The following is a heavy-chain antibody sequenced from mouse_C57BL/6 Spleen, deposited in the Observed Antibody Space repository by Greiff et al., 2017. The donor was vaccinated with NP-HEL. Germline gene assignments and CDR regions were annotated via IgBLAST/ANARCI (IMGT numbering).Heavy chain of an antibody. J-gene: IGHJ3*01. Sequence: VQLQQSGPVLVKPGASVKMSCKASGYTFTDYYMNWVKQSHGKSLEWIGVINPYNGGTSYNQKFKGKATLTVDKSSSTAYMELNSLTSEDSAVYYCASLYDGYYGFAYWGQGTLVTVSA. D-gene: IGHD2-3*01. CDR3: ASLYDGYYGFAY. CDR1: GYTFTDYY. CDR2: INPYNGGT. V-gene: IGHV1-19*01.